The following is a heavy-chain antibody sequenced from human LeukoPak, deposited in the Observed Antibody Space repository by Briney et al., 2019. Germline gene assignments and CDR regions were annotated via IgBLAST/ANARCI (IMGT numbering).Heavy chain of an antibody. J-gene: IGHJ5*02. CDR1: GGSFSGYY. V-gene: IGHV4-34*01. CDR2: INHSGST. D-gene: IGHD3-10*01. Sequence: SETLSLTCAVYGGSFSGYYWSWIRQPPGKGLEWIGEINHSGSTNYNPSLMSRVTISVDTSKNQFSLKLSSVTAADTAVYYCARGQTYYYGSGGYRSNNWFDPWGQGTLVTVSS. CDR3: ARGQTYYYGSGGYRSNNWFDP.